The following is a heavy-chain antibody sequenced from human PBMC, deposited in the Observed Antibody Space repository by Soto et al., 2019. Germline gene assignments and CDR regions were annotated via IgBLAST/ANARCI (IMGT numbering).Heavy chain of an antibody. V-gene: IGHV6-1*01. CDR1: GDSVSSNSAA. J-gene: IGHJ6*02. CDR3: ARDVRRVGATPNYYYGMDV. D-gene: IGHD1-26*01. CDR2: TYYRSKWYN. Sequence: SQTLSLTCAISGDSVSSNSAAWNWIRQSPSRGLEWLGRTYYRSKWYNDYAVSVKSRITINPDTSKNQFSLQLDSVTPEDTAVYYCARDVRRVGATPNYYYGMDVWGQGTTVTVSS.